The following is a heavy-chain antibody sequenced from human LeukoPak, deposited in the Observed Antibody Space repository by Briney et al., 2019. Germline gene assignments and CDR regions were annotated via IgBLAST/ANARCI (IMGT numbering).Heavy chain of an antibody. CDR2: INQDGSER. J-gene: IGHJ4*02. Sequence: PGGSLRLSCAASGFTFSRYWMSWVRQAPGKGLEWVANINQDGSERYYVDSVKGRFAISRDNAKNSLYLQMSSLRAEDTAVYYCARCGLSGSYYYGYFDYWGQGTLVTVSS. CDR3: ARCGLSGSYYYGYFDY. V-gene: IGHV3-7*04. D-gene: IGHD3-22*01. CDR1: GFTFSRYW.